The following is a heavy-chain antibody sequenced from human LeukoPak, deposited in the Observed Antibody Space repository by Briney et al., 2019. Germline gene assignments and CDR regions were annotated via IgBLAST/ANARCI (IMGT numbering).Heavy chain of an antibody. J-gene: IGHJ2*01. CDR1: GFNLSSYA. CDR2: ISGSGGRT. CDR3: AKGPGAWSYWYFDL. Sequence: GGSLRLSCAASGFNLSSYAMSWVRQAPGKGLEWVSSISGSGGRTYYADSVKGRFTISRDNSKNTLYLQMKSLRAEDTAVYYCAKGPGAWSYWYFDLWGRATLVTVSS. D-gene: IGHD2-21*02. V-gene: IGHV3-23*01.